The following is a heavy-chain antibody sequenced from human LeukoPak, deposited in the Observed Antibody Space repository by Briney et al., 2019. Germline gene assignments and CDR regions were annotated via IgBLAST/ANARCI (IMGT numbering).Heavy chain of an antibody. D-gene: IGHD2-2*01. CDR1: GFTFSSYA. CDR2: ISSDGNNK. CDR3: ARDEYLWVVIQLGLFDY. J-gene: IGHJ4*02. Sequence: GGSLRLSCAASGFTFSSYARHWVRQAPGKGLEWVAVISSDGNNKYYADSVKGRFTISRDNSKNTLYLQMNSLRAEDTAVYYCARDEYLWVVIQLGLFDYWGQGTLVSVSS. V-gene: IGHV3-30-3*01.